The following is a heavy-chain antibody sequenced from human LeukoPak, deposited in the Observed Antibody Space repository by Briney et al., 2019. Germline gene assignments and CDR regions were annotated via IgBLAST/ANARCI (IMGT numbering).Heavy chain of an antibody. D-gene: IGHD1-1*01. Sequence: ASVKVSCKASGYTFTSYGISWVRQAPGQGLEWMGWISAYNGNTNYAQKLQGRVTMTTDTSTSTAYMELRSLRSDDTAVYYCARAWRWAQRRGGPTTTDYWGQGTLVTVSS. CDR1: GYTFTSYG. CDR3: ARAWRWAQRRGGPTTTDY. CDR2: ISAYNGNT. J-gene: IGHJ4*02. V-gene: IGHV1-18*01.